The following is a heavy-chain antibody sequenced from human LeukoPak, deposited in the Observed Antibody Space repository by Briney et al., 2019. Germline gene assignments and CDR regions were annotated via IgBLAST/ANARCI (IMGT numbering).Heavy chain of an antibody. J-gene: IGHJ4*02. CDR3: VRGGIVGTAARVPLFDY. Sequence: PSETLSLTCTVSGGSVSSGSYYWSWIRQPPGKGLEWIGYIYFSGSTNYDPSLKSRVTMSVNTSKNQFSLKLSSLTAADTAVYYCVRGGIVGTAARVPLFDYWGQGTLVTVSS. CDR2: IYFSGST. D-gene: IGHD1-26*01. CDR1: GGSVSSGSYY. V-gene: IGHV4-61*01.